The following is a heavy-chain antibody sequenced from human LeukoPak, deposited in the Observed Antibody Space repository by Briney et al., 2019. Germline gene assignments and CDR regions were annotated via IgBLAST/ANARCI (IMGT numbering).Heavy chain of an antibody. V-gene: IGHV3-7*03. D-gene: IGHD4-11*01. Sequence: PGGSLRLSCAASGFTFSNFWMSWVRQAPGKGLEWVANIRQDGNEKYYVDSLKGRFTISRDNAKNTLYLQMNSLRDDDTAVYYCVRDSTTFRFGFWGQGTLVAVSS. CDR2: IRQDGNEK. J-gene: IGHJ4*02. CDR3: VRDSTTFRFGF. CDR1: GFTFSNFW.